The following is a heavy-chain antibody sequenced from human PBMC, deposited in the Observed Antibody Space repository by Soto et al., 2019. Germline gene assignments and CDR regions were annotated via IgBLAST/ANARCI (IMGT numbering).Heavy chain of an antibody. D-gene: IGHD2-8*01. CDR3: ARDNGYYNF. V-gene: IGHV1-18*01. CDR1: GYTFSSYS. CDR2: ISTTIGNT. Sequence: QIQMVQSGAEVKQPGASVKISCKTSGYTFSSYSITWVRQAPGQGLEWMAWISTTIGNTHYAERVRGRVTVTLDKTARPAFMEMWGLTSDDTAVYFCARDNGYYNFWGQGTLVTVSS. J-gene: IGHJ4*02.